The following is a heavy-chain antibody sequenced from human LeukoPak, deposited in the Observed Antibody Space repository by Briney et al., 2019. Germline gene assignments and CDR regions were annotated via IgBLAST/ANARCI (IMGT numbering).Heavy chain of an antibody. D-gene: IGHD4-17*01. CDR3: ASGGADYGDYEHAFDI. CDR2: IKQDGSEK. CDR1: GFTFSSYW. V-gene: IGHV3-7*01. Sequence: GGSLRLSCAASGFTFSSYWMSWVRQAPGKGLEWVANIKQDGSEKYYVDSVKGRFTISRDNAKNSPYLQMNSLRAEDTAVYYCASGGADYGDYEHAFDIWGQGTMVTVSS. J-gene: IGHJ3*02.